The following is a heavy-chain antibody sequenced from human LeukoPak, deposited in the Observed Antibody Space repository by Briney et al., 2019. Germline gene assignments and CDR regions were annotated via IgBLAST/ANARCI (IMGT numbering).Heavy chain of an antibody. Sequence: ASVKVSCKASGYTFTTYYMHWVRQAPGQGLEWMGIIDPSGGGTNYAQKFQGRVTMTRDTSITTAYMELSSLRSDDTAVYYCASWDWNPNYYFDYWGQGTLVTVSS. V-gene: IGHV1-46*01. D-gene: IGHD1-1*01. J-gene: IGHJ4*02. CDR2: IDPSGGGT. CDR3: ASWDWNPNYYFDY. CDR1: GYTFTTYY.